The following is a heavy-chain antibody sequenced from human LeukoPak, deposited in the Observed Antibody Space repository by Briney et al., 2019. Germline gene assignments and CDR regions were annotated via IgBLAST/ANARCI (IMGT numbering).Heavy chain of an antibody. J-gene: IGHJ4*02. CDR3: SGGGYCASTSCYGEH. V-gene: IGHV3-53*01. Sequence: GGSLRLSCAASGFSLSSDYMGWVRQAPGKGLEWVSFIYSGGATYFSDSVTGRFTMSRDNAKNSLYLQMNSLKTEDTAVDYCSGGGYCASTSCYGEHWGEGTLVTVSS. CDR1: GFSLSSDY. CDR2: IYSGGAT. D-gene: IGHD2-2*01.